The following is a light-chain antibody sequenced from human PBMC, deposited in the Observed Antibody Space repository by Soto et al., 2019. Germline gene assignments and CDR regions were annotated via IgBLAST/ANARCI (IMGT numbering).Light chain of an antibody. V-gene: IGKV3-15*01. Sequence: TQPLSTLSATTPNIVTLSFRASQSVSNTVAWYQHNPGQAPRLLIYDASSRAIGTPGRLSGSGSGTEFTLTICNLQSEDFAVYYCQQDNRWTRRFGEGTKVEIK. J-gene: IGKJ4*02. CDR2: DAS. CDR1: QSVSNT. CDR3: QQDNRWTRR.